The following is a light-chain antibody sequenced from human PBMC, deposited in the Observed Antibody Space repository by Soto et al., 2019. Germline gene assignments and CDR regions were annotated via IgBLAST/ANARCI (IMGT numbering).Light chain of an antibody. V-gene: IGKV3-11*01. CDR3: QQRSNWPET. Sequence: EIVLTQSPATLSLSPGERATLSCRASQSVSSYLAWYQKKPGQAPRLPIYDASNRATGIPARFIGSGSGTDFTLTISSLEPEDFAVYYWQQRSNWPETFGQGTKLEIK. CDR2: DAS. CDR1: QSVSSY. J-gene: IGKJ2*01.